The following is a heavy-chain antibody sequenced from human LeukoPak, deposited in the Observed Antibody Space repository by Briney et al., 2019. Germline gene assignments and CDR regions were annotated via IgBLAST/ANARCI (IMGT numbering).Heavy chain of an antibody. V-gene: IGHV1-69*13. Sequence: ASVKVPCKASGGTFSSYGISWVRQAPGQGLEWMRGIIPNFGTPDYAQKFQDRVTITADEDTSTAYMEVNSLTSDDTAIYYCARVSYDSRGYDYWGQGTLVTVSS. CDR2: IIPNFGTP. CDR3: ARVSYDSRGYDY. CDR1: GGTFSSYG. D-gene: IGHD3-22*01. J-gene: IGHJ4*02.